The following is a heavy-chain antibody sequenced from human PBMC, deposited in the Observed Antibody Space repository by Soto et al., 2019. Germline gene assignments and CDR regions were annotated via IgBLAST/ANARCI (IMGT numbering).Heavy chain of an antibody. Sequence: QVQLVESGGGVVQPGRSLRLSCAASGFTFSSYGMHWVRQAPGKGLEWVAVIWYDGSNKYYADSVKGRFTISRDNSKNTLYLQMISRRAEDTAVYYCARDGDIVVVVAATGHYYGMDVWGQGTTVTVSS. V-gene: IGHV3-33*01. CDR1: GFTFSSYG. J-gene: IGHJ6*02. CDR3: ARDGDIVVVVAATGHYYGMDV. D-gene: IGHD2-15*01. CDR2: IWYDGSNK.